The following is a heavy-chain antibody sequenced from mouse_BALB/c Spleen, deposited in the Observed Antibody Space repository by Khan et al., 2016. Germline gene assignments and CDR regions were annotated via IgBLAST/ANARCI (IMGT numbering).Heavy chain of an antibody. CDR2: IYPGDGDI. CDR3: ARNGDYGSSTWFAY. D-gene: IGHD1-1*01. J-gene: IGHJ3*01. CDR1: GYTFTSYW. V-gene: IGHV1-87*01. Sequence: QVQLKQSGAELARPGASVKLSCKASGYTFTSYWMQWVKKGPGQGLEWIGAIYPGDGDIRYTQKFKGKATLTADKSSSTAYMQLTSLASEDSAVYYCARNGDYGSSTWFAYWGQGTLVTVSA.